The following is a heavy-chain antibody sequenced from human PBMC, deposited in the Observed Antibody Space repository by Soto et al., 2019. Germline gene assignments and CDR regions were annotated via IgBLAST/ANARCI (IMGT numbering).Heavy chain of an antibody. CDR3: ARAPSGRSSWYWFDP. CDR2: INPNSGGT. V-gene: IGHV1-2*04. CDR1: GYTLTGNY. D-gene: IGHD6-13*01. Sequence: SVKVSCKDSGYTLTGNYMHWVRQAPGQGLEWMGWINPNSGGTNYAQKFQGWVTMTRDTSISTAYMELSRLRSDDTAVYYCARAPSGRSSWYWFDPWGQGTLVTVS. J-gene: IGHJ5*02.